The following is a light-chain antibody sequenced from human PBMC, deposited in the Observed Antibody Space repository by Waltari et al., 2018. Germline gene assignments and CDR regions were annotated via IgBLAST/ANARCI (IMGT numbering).Light chain of an antibody. V-gene: IGLV2-11*01. CDR1: SSDVGGYNY. CDR2: DVS. J-gene: IGLJ3*02. Sequence: QSALTQPRSVSGSPGPPVTISCTGTSSDVGGYNYVSWYQHHPGKAPKLMIYDVSKRTSGVPDRLSGSKSGNTAALTISGLQAEDEAEYYCCSYAGSNSWVFGGGTKLTVL. CDR3: CSYAGSNSWV.